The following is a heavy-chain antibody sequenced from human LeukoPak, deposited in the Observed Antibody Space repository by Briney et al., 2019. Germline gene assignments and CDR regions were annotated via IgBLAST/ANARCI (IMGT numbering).Heavy chain of an antibody. V-gene: IGHV3-30*04. J-gene: IGHJ4*02. Sequence: GGSLRLSCAVSGLTFSTHAMHWDRQAPGKVLEWVTFTSYYGKLKYYANSVKGRFTISRDNSKSTVYLQMNSLRAEDTAVYYCAKDLEDIVVVVTPDFDYWGQGTLVTVSS. D-gene: IGHD2-15*01. CDR3: AKDLEDIVVVVTPDFDY. CDR1: GLTFSTHA. CDR2: TSYYGKLK.